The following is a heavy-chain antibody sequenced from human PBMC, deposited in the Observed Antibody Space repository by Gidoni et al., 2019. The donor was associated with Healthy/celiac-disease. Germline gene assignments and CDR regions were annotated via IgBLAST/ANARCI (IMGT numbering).Heavy chain of an antibody. V-gene: IGHV4-34*01. J-gene: IGHJ4*02. CDR2: INHSGST. CDR1: VGSFSGYY. D-gene: IGHD6-6*01. CDR3: ARETYSSSSMDY. Sequence: QVQLQQWGAGLSKPSETLSLTCAVYVGSFSGYYCRWIRQPPGKGLEWIGEINHSGSTNYNPSLKSRVTISVDTSKNQFSLKLSSVTAADTAVYYCARETYSSSSMDYWGQGTLVTVSS.